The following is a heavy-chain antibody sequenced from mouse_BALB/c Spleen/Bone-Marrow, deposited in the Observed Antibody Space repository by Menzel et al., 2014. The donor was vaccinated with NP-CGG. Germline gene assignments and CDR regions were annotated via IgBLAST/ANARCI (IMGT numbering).Heavy chain of an antibody. D-gene: IGHD4-1*01. V-gene: IGHV5-4*02. CDR1: GFTFGDYY. CDR3: TRGLGWFGY. Sequence: EVQGVESGGDLVKPGGSLRLSCAASGFTFGDYYMYWIRQTPEKRLEWVATISDGGSYTNYADSVKGRFTISRDNAKNNLYLQMSSLKSEDTAMYYCTRGLGWFGYWGQGTLVTVSA. J-gene: IGHJ3*01. CDR2: ISDGGSYT.